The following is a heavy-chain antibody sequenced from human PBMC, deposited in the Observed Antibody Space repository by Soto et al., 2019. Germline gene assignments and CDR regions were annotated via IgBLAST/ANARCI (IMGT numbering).Heavy chain of an antibody. CDR3: ARANWRKYFDY. V-gene: IGHV1-18*01. D-gene: IGHD1-1*01. CDR1: GYAFTTYG. CDR2: ISTYNGNT. Sequence: ASVKVSCKPSGYAFTTYGISWVRQAPGQGLEWMGWISTYNGNTNYAQNLQGRLTMTTDTPTSTAYMELRTLRTDDTAVYYCARANWRKYFDYWGQGTLVTVSS. J-gene: IGHJ4*02.